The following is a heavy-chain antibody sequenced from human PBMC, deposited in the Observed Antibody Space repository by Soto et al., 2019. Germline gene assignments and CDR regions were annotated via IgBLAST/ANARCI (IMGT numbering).Heavy chain of an antibody. J-gene: IGHJ4*02. CDR3: ASLFYGDYFDY. Sequence: SETLSLTCTVSGGSISSSSYYWGWIRQPPGKGLEWIGSIYYSGSTYYNPSLKSRVTISVDTSKNQFSLKLSSVTAADTAVYYCASLFYGDYFDYWGQGTLVTVSS. D-gene: IGHD4-17*01. CDR1: GGSISSSSYY. CDR2: IYYSGST. V-gene: IGHV4-39*01.